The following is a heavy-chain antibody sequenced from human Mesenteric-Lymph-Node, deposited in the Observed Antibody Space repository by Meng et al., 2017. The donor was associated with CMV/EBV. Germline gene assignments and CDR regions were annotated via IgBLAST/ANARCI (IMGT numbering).Heavy chain of an antibody. J-gene: IGHJ4*02. D-gene: IGHD4/OR15-4a*01. CDR1: GFTFSTYV. CDR3: ARGAGYFDS. CDR2: ISSNGGST. V-gene: IGHV3-64*02. Sequence: LSLSCAASGFTFSTYVMYWVRQAPGKGLEYVSSISSNGGSTYYADSVKGRFSISRDNSKNTLYLQMGSLKTEDMAVYYCARGAGYFDSWGQGTLVTVSS.